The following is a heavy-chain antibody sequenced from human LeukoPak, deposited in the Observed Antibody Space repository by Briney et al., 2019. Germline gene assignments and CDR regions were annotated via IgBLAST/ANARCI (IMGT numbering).Heavy chain of an antibody. CDR1: GFTFSSYS. CDR3: ARRGAVAGTELDAFDI. J-gene: IGHJ3*02. CDR2: ISSSSSYI. V-gene: IGHV3-21*01. D-gene: IGHD6-19*01. Sequence: GGSLRLSCVASGFTFSSYSMNWVRQAPGKGLEWVSSISSSSSYIYYADSVKGRFTISRDNAKNSLYLQMNSLRAEDTAVYYCARRGAVAGTELDAFDIWGQGTMVTVSS.